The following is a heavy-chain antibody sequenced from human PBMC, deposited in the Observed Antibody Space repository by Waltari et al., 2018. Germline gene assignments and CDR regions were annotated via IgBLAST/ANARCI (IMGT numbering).Heavy chain of an antibody. Sequence: QVQLAQSGAEVKSPGSSVKISCKASGLSTRGYTSGWVRQAPGQGLEWMGGFIPLSGSQIYTQKFQSRLTITADGSTRTTVMQLTNLRYEDTAVYFCARGYRYDSSERFYLDYWGQGTPVIVSS. J-gene: IGHJ4*02. CDR2: FIPLSGSQ. CDR3: ARGYRYDSSERFYLDY. V-gene: IGHV1-69*12. D-gene: IGHD3-16*02. CDR1: GLSTRGYT.